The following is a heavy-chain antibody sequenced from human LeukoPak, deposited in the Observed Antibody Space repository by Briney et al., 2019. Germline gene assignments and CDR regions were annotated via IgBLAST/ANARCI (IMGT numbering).Heavy chain of an antibody. CDR2: MNPNSGNT. V-gene: IGHV1-8*01. J-gene: IGHJ4*02. Sequence: ASVKVSCKASGYTFTSYDINWVRQATGQGLEWMGWMNPNSGNTGYAQKFQGRVTMTRNTSISTAYMELSSLRSEDTAVHYCARISSIVAATRHVVRGLDYWGQGTLVTVSS. CDR1: GYTFTSYD. CDR3: ARISSIVAATRHVVRGLDY. D-gene: IGHD2-15*01.